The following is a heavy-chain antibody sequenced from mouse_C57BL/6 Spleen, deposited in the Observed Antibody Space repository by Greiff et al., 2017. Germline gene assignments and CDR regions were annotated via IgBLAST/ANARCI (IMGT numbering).Heavy chain of an antibody. D-gene: IGHD1-1*01. V-gene: IGHV1-59*01. CDR2: IDPSDSYT. J-gene: IGHJ3*01. CDR3: ARGGYYGSSYLAWFAY. Sequence: VQLQQPGAELVRPGTSVKLSCKASGYTFTSYWMHWVKQRPGQGLEWIGVIDPSDSYTNYNQKFKGKATLTVDTSSSTAYMQLSSMTSEDSAVYYCARGGYYGSSYLAWFAYWGQGTLVTVSA. CDR1: GYTFTSYW.